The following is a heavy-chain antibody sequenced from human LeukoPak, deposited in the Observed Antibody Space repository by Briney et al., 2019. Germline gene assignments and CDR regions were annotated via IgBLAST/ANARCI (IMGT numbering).Heavy chain of an antibody. CDR3: ARPTYCSSTNCYLDY. J-gene: IGHJ4*02. CDR2: IYPRDSDT. Sequence: GESLKISCKGSGYSFTSYWIGWVRQMPGKGLEWMGIIYPRDSDTRYTPSFQGQVTISADKSISTAYLQWSSLKASDTAMYYCARPTYCSSTNCYLDYWAREPWSPSPQ. V-gene: IGHV5-51*01. CDR1: GYSFTSYW. D-gene: IGHD2-2*01.